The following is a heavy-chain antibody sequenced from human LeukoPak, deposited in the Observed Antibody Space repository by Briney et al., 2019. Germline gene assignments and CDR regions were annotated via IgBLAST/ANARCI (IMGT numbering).Heavy chain of an antibody. V-gene: IGHV4-30-2*01. D-gene: IGHD6-6*01. CDR1: GVSISSGGYS. CDR3: ARTKYRYFDY. CDR2: IYHSGST. Sequence: KASQTLSLTCAVSGVSISSGGYSWSWIRQPPGKGLEWIGYIYHSGSTYYNPSLKSRVTISVDRSKNQFSLKLSSVTAADTAVYYCARTKYRYFDYWGQGTLVTVSS. J-gene: IGHJ4*02.